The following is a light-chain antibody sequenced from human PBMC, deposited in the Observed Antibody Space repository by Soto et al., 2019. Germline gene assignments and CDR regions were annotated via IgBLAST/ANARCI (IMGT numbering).Light chain of an antibody. V-gene: IGLV2-14*01. Sequence: QSVLTQPASVSGSPGQSITISCTGTSSDVGGYNYVSWYQQHPGKAPKLMIYEVSNRTSGVSNRFSGSKSGNTASLTISGLQAEDEADYYCSSYTSSSPWVFGTGTKLTVL. CDR2: EVS. J-gene: IGLJ1*01. CDR3: SSYTSSSPWV. CDR1: SSDVGGYNY.